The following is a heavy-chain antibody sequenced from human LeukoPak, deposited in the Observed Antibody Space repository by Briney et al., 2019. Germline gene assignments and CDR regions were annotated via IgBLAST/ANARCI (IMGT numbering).Heavy chain of an antibody. V-gene: IGHV4-34*01. J-gene: IGHJ4*02. Sequence: SETLSLTCAVYGGSFSGYYWSWIRQPPGKGLEWIGEINHSGSTNYNPSLKSRVTISVDTPKNQFSLKLSSVTAADTAVYYCARGPSGSYSFDYWGQGTLVTVSS. D-gene: IGHD1-26*01. CDR3: ARGPSGSYSFDY. CDR2: INHSGST. CDR1: GGSFSGYY.